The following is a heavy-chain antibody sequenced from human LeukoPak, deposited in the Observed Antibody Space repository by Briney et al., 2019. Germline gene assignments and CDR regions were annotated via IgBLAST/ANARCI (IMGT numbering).Heavy chain of an antibody. CDR2: IYYSGST. Sequence: SQTLSLTCTVSGGSISSGDYYWSWIRQPPGKGLEWIGYIYYSGSTYYNPSLKSRVTISVDKSKNQFSLKLSSVTAADTAVYYCARSMVRGVIAYNWFDPWGQGTLVTVSS. V-gene: IGHV4-30-4*01. J-gene: IGHJ5*02. D-gene: IGHD3-10*01. CDR3: ARSMVRGVIAYNWFDP. CDR1: GGSISSGDYY.